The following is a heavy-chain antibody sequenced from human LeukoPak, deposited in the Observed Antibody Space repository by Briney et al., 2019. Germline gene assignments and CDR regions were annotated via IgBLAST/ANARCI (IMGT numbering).Heavy chain of an antibody. CDR3: ARSGSGGNYFDY. CDR2: IYYSGST. V-gene: IGHV4-39*07. D-gene: IGHD3-10*01. J-gene: IGHJ4*02. Sequence: PGGSLRLSCAASGFTFSSSAMNWVRQPPGKGLEWIGSIYYSGSTYYNPSLKSRVTISVDTSKNQFSLKLSSVTAADTAVYYCARSGSGGNYFDYWGQGTLVTVSS. CDR1: GFTFSSSAM.